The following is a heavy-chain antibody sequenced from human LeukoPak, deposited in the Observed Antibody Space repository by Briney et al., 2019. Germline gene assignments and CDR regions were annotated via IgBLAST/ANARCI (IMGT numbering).Heavy chain of an antibody. D-gene: IGHD4-17*01. CDR3: ARGGATVTDFDY. Sequence: PGGSLRLSCAASGFTFSSYAMSWVRQAPGKGLEWVSAISGSGGNTYYADSVRGRFTISRDSSKNTLYLQVNSLRAEDTAVYYCARGGATVTDFDYWGQGTLVTVSS. J-gene: IGHJ4*02. CDR1: GFTFSSYA. CDR2: ISGSGGNT. V-gene: IGHV3-23*01.